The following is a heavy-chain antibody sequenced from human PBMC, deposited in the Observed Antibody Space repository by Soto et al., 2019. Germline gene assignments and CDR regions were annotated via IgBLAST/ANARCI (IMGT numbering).Heavy chain of an antibody. J-gene: IGHJ4*02. CDR3: ARMAIFVLPAVHL. CDR2: IYHSGST. V-gene: IGHV4-61*01. CDR1: GGSVSSGTYY. Sequence: QVQLQESGPGLVKPSETLSLTCTVSGGSVSSGTYYWSWIRQPPGKGLEWIGYIYHSGSTNYNPSLKSRVTISIDTSKNQFSLKLNSVTAADTAVYYCARMAIFVLPAVHLWGQGTLVTVSS. D-gene: IGHD2-2*01.